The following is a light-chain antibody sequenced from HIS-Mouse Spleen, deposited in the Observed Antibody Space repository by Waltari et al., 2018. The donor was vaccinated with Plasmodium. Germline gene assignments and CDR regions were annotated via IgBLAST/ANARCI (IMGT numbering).Light chain of an antibody. J-gene: IGKJ3*01. CDR3: QQYNNWSFT. Sequence: EIVMTQSPATLSVSPGDRATLPCRASQGVSSNLAWYQQKPGQAPRLLIYGASTRATGIPARFSGSGSGTEFTLTISSLQSEDFAVYYCQQYNNWSFTFGPGTKVEIK. CDR2: GAS. V-gene: IGKV3-15*01. CDR1: QGVSSN.